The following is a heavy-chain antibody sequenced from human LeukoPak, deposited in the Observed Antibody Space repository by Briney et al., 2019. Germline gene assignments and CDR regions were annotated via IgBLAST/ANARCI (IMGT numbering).Heavy chain of an antibody. CDR3: ARANFLYCSSSTCLFDY. V-gene: IGHV1-2*02. Sequence: ASVNVSCKASGYTFTYYYMHWVGQAPGQGGEWMGWINPNDGDTNYAQKFQGRVTMTRDTSISPAHMEVSRLRSDDTAVYYCARANFLYCSSSTCLFDYWGQGTLVTVSS. D-gene: IGHD2-2*01. J-gene: IGHJ4*02. CDR1: GYTFTYYY. CDR2: INPNDGDT.